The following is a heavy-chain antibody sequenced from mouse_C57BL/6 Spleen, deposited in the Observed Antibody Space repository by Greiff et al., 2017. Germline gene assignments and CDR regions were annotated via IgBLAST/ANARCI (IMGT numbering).Heavy chain of an antibody. D-gene: IGHD1-1*01. CDR2: INPNNGGT. V-gene: IGHV1-18*01. Sequence: DVKLQESGPELVKPGASVKIPCKASGYTFTDYNMDWVKQSHGKSLEWIGDINPNNGGTIYNQKFKGKATLTVDKSSSTAYMELRSLTSEDTAVYYCARITVVATDYWYFDVWGTGTTVTVSS. CDR1: GYTFTDYN. J-gene: IGHJ1*03. CDR3: ARITVVATDYWYFDV.